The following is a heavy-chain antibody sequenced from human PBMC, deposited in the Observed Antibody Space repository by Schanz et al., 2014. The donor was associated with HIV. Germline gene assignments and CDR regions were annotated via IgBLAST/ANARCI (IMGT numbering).Heavy chain of an antibody. CDR3: AKDVTTVRTYGMDV. CDR2: ITWNSGTI. CDR1: GFTFGNYA. J-gene: IGHJ6*02. V-gene: IGHV3-9*01. D-gene: IGHD4-4*01. Sequence: EVQLVESGGGLVQPGRSLRLSCAGSGFTFGNYAMHWVRQAPGKGLEWVSSITWNSGTIVYADSVKGRFTISRDNAKDSLILQMNSLRAEDTAVYYCAKDVTTVRTYGMDVWGRGTTVTVS.